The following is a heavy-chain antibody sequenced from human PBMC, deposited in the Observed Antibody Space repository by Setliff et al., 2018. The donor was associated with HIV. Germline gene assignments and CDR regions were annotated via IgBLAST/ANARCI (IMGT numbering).Heavy chain of an antibody. CDR1: GGSITRSSCY. D-gene: IGHD6-13*01. CDR2: IFYSGHT. V-gene: IGHV4-39*07. Sequence: PSETLSLTCTVSGGSITRSSCYWAWIRQPPGKGLEWIGNIFYSGHTFYNPSLRSRVTISVDTSKNQFSLKLSSVTAADTAVYYCARGVAAAGLWGQGTLVTVSS. CDR3: ARGVAAAGL. J-gene: IGHJ4*02.